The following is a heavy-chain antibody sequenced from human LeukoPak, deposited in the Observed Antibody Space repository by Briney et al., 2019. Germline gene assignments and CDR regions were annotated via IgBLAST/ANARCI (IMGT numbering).Heavy chain of an antibody. J-gene: IGHJ4*02. CDR3: ARYSSGSLFDY. CDR2: ITSSSSYI. V-gene: IGHV3-21*01. CDR1: GFTFSTYT. Sequence: GGSLRLSCAASGFTFSTYTMNWVRQAPGKGLEWVSSITSSSSYIYYADSVKGRFTISRDNAKNSLYLQMNSLRAEDTAVYYCARYSSGSLFDYWGQGTLVTVSS. D-gene: IGHD6-19*01.